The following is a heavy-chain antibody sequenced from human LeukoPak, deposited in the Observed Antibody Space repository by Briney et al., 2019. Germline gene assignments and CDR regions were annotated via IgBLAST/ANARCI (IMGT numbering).Heavy chain of an antibody. V-gene: IGHV3-30*02. CDR1: GFTFSSYG. J-gene: IGHJ6*02. Sequence: GGSLRLSRAASGFTFSSYGMHWVRQAPGKGLEWVAFIRYDGSNKYYADSVKGRFTISRDNSKNTLYLQMNSLRAEDTAVYYCAKEGTWGPYYYYGMDVWGQGTTVTVSS. CDR3: AKEGTWGPYYYYGMDV. CDR2: IRYDGSNK. D-gene: IGHD7-27*01.